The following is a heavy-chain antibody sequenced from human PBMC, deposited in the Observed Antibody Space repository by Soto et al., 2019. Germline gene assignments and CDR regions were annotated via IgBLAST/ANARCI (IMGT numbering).Heavy chain of an antibody. CDR3: ARHAGLSSSQRAGFDY. Sequence: SETLSLTCTVSGGSISSSSYYWGWIRQPPGKGLEWIGSIYYSGSTYYNPSLKSRVTISVDTSKNQFSLKLSSVTAADTAVYYCARHAGLSSSQRAGFDYWGQGTLVTSPQ. D-gene: IGHD2-2*01. J-gene: IGHJ4*02. V-gene: IGHV4-39*01. CDR2: IYYSGST. CDR1: GGSISSSSYY.